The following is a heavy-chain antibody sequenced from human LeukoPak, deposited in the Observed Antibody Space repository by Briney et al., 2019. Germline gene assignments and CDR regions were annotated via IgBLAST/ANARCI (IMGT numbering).Heavy chain of an antibody. CDR3: ARDGAYCSGGSCYKLFDY. D-gene: IGHD2-15*01. CDR1: GYTFTGYY. V-gene: IGHV1-2*02. Sequence: ASVKVSCKASGYTFTGYYMHWVRQAPGQGLEWMGWINPNSGGTNYAQKFQGRVTMTRDTSMSTAYMELSGLRSDDTAVYYCARDGAYCSGGSCYKLFDYWGQGTLVTVSS. CDR2: INPNSGGT. J-gene: IGHJ4*02.